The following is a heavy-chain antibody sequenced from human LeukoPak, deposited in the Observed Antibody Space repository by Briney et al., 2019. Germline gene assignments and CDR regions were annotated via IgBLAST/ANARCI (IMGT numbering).Heavy chain of an antibody. D-gene: IGHD3-22*01. J-gene: IGHJ5*02. V-gene: IGHV4-31*03. CDR2: IYYSGDT. CDR1: GDSISSGGYY. Sequence: SQTLSLTCTVSGDSISSGGYYWSWLRQHPGKGLEWIGYIYYSGDTYYNPSLKSRIIISMDTSKNQFSLKLSSVTAADTAVYYCARGRDSSGYNWFDPWGQGTLVTVSS. CDR3: ARGRDSSGYNWFDP.